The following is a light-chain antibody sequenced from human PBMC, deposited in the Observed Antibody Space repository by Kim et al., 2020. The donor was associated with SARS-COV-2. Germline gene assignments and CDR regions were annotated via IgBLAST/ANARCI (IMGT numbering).Light chain of an antibody. CDR3: QQYGTTLTWT. CDR2: GAS. J-gene: IGKJ1*01. CDR1: QSVSSY. Sequence: APGERATLSCRAGQSVSSYLAWYQQKPGQAPRLLIYGASSRATGIPERFSGSWSGTDFTLTITRLEPEDFAVYYCQQYGTTLTWTFGQGTKVDIK. V-gene: IGKV3-20*01.